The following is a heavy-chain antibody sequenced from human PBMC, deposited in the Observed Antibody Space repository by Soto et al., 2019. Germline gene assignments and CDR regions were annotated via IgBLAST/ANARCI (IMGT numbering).Heavy chain of an antibody. J-gene: IGHJ4*02. CDR3: ARDLNYGLFDY. V-gene: IGHV3-74*01. CDR1: GFTFSNYW. Sequence: PGGSLRLSCAASGFTFSNYWMHWARQAPGKGLVWVSHISTDGDSTIYADSVRGRFTISRDNAKNSLYLQMNSLRAEDTAVYYCARDLNYGLFDYWGQGTLVTVSS. CDR2: ISTDGDST. D-gene: IGHD4-17*01.